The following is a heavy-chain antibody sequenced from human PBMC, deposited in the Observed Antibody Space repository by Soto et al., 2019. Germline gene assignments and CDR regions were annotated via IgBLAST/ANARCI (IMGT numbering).Heavy chain of an antibody. V-gene: IGHV3-23*01. CDR3: AKKVHSCSGSQFFDY. CDR2: FRSGGDDETT. Sequence: EVQLLESGGGLVQPGGSLRLSCAASGFTFSSYSMSWVRQAPGKGLEWVSGFRSGGDDETTYYADGVRGRITIPRDNSKNPLFLQMNSLRAEDTAIYYCAKKVHSCSGSQFFDYWGQGTLVTVSS. D-gene: IGHD3-10*02. J-gene: IGHJ4*02. CDR1: GFTFSSYS.